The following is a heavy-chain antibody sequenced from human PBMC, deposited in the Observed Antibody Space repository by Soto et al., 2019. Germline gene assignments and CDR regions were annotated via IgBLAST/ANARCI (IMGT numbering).Heavy chain of an antibody. D-gene: IGHD3-10*01. J-gene: IGHJ4*02. CDR1: GGTFSSYA. CDR2: IIPIFGTA. Sequence: SVKVSCKASGGTFSSYAISWVRQAPGQGLEWMGGIIPIFGTANYAQKFQGRVTITADEPTSTAYMELSSLRSEDTAVYYCARGPYGSGSYYLDYWGQGALVTVSS. V-gene: IGHV1-69*13. CDR3: ARGPYGSGSYYLDY.